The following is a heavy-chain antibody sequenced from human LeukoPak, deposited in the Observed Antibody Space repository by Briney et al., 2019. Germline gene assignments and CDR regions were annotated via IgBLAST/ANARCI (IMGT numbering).Heavy chain of an antibody. Sequence: PSETLSLTCTVSGGSISSSSYYWGWLRQPPGTGLEWIGSIYYSGSTYYNPSLKSRVTISVDTSKNQFSLKLSSVTAADTAVYYCASTWIQLWFFDYWGQGTLVTVSS. V-gene: IGHV4-39*01. D-gene: IGHD5-18*01. CDR2: IYYSGST. CDR3: ASTWIQLWFFDY. CDR1: GGSISSSSYY. J-gene: IGHJ4*02.